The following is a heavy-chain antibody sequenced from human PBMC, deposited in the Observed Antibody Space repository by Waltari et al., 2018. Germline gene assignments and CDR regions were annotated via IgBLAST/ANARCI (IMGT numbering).Heavy chain of an antibody. D-gene: IGHD3-22*01. Sequence: QVQLVQSGAEVKKPGASVKVSCKVSGYTLTDLSMHWLRQAPGKGLEWMGGFDPEDGETIYAQNFQGRVTMSEDTSTDTAYMELSSLRSEDTAVYYCATRIAYYYDSSGYYFNYWGQGRLVTVSS. CDR3: ATRIAYYYDSSGYYFNY. J-gene: IGHJ4*02. CDR2: FDPEDGET. V-gene: IGHV1-24*01. CDR1: GYTLTDLS.